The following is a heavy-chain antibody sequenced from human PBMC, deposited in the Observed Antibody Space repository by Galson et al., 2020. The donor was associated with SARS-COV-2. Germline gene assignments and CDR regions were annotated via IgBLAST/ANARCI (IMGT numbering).Heavy chain of an antibody. D-gene: IGHD3-22*01. Sequence: GGSLRLSCSASGFTFSKYGMHWVRQAPGKGLECVAVISSVGGVTYYAESVKGRFVISRDDSKSTVYLQLSSLRSEDTAVYYCVKDRGYFYDSRRTSYYYGMDVWGQGTTVIVSS. CDR2: ISSVGGVT. J-gene: IGHJ6*02. V-gene: IGHV3-64D*09. CDR1: GFTFSKYG. CDR3: VKDRGYFYDSRRTSYYYGMDV.